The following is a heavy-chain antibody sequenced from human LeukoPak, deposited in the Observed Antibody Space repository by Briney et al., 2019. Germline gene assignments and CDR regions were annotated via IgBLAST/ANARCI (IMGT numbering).Heavy chain of an antibody. CDR1: GYTFTSYY. CDR2: INPSGGST. Sequence: ASVTVSCKASGYTFTSYYMHWVRQAPGQGLEWMGVINPSGGSTSYAQKFQGRVTMTRDMSTSTVYMELSSLRSEDTAVYYCARAGYCSGGSCYQNANWFDPWGQGTLVTVSS. CDR3: ARAGYCSGGSCYQNANWFDP. V-gene: IGHV1-46*01. J-gene: IGHJ5*02. D-gene: IGHD2-15*01.